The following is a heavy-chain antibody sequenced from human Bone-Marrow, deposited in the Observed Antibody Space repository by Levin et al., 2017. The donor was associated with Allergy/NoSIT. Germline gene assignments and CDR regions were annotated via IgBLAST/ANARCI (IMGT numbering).Heavy chain of an antibody. CDR2: IHHRGNT. J-gene: IGHJ3*02. CDR3: ARGIIGDVRVAHKEAFDI. V-gene: IGHV4-34*01. D-gene: IGHD2-8*02. Sequence: PSETLSLTCAVHGGSFSGYYWSWIRQPPGKGLEWIGEIHHRGNTKSNPSLKSRVTISVDTSKNQFSLKLSSVTAADTAVYYCARGIIGDVRVAHKEAFDIWGQGTMVSVSS. CDR1: GGSFSGYY.